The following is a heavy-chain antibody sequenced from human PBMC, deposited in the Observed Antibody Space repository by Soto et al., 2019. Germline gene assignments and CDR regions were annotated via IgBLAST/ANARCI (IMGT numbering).Heavy chain of an antibody. CDR1: GFTFRSYG. V-gene: IGHV3-30*18. J-gene: IGHJ4*02. Sequence: QVQLVESGGGVVQPGRSLRLSCAASGFTFRSYGMHWVRQAPGKGLEWVAVISYDGSNKFYADSVKGRFTISRDNXKNTLYLKVNSLRAEDTAMYYCAKDYGSGWTMGDFWGQGTLVTVSS. CDR2: ISYDGSNK. D-gene: IGHD6-19*01. CDR3: AKDYGSGWTMGDF.